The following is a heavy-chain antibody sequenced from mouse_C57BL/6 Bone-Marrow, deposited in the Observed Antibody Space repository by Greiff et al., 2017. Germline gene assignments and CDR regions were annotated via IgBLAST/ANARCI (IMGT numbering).Heavy chain of an antibody. J-gene: IGHJ2*01. CDR1: GFSLTSYG. Sequence: VQLQQSGPGLVQPSQSLSITCTVSGFSLTSYGVHWVRQSPGKGLEWLGVIWSGGSTDYNAAFISRLSISKDNSKSQVCFKMNSLQADDTAIYYCARGGLLRLDYWGQGTTLTVSS. V-gene: IGHV2-2*01. D-gene: IGHD2-3*01. CDR3: ARGGLLRLDY. CDR2: IWSGGST.